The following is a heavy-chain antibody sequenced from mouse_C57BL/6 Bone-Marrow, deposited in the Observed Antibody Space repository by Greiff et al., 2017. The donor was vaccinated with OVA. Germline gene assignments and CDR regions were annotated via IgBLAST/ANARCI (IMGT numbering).Heavy chain of an antibody. CDR3: ARRDGYDYTWFAY. CDR2: INPNNGGT. D-gene: IGHD2-4*01. V-gene: IGHV1-22*01. Sequence: VQLQQSGPELVKPGASVKMSCKASGYTFTDYNMHWVKQSHGKSLEWIGYINPNNGGTSYNQKFKGKATLTVNKSSSTAYMELRSLTSEDSAVYYCARRDGYDYTWFAYWAKGLWSLSLQ. CDR1: GYTFTDYN. J-gene: IGHJ3*01.